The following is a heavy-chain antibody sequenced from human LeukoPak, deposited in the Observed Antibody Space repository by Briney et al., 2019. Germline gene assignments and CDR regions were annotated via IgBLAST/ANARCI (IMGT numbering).Heavy chain of an antibody. CDR1: GFTFDDYA. V-gene: IGHV3-43D*03. CDR3: AREGAMPLDALDI. J-gene: IGHJ3*02. D-gene: IGHD2-2*01. Sequence: GGSLRLSCAASGFTFDDYAMHWVRQAPGKGLEWVSLISWDGGSTYAGSVKGRFTISRDNAKNSLFLQMNSLRAEDTAVYYCAREGAMPLDALDIWGQGTMVTVSS. CDR2: ISWDGGST.